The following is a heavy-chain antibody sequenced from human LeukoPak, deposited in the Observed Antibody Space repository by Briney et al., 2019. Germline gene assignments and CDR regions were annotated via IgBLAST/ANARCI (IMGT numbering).Heavy chain of an antibody. CDR3: AREGSSTVTTSLESGWFDP. V-gene: IGHV1-69*05. Sequence: SVKVSCKASGGTFSSYAISWVRQAPGRGLEWMGRIIPIFGTANYAQKFQGRVTITTDESTSTAYMELSSLRSEDTAVYYCAREGSSTVTTSLESGWFDPWGQGTLVTVSS. J-gene: IGHJ5*02. CDR1: GGTFSSYA. CDR2: IIPIFGTA. D-gene: IGHD4-11*01.